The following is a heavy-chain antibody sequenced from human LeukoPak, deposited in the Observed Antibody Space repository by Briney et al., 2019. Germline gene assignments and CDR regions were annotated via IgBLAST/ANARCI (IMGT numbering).Heavy chain of an antibody. V-gene: IGHV4-4*02. CDR2: IYHSGST. Sequence: SETLSLTCAVPGGSISSSNWWSWVRQPPGKGLEWIGEIYHSGSTNYNPSLKSRVTISVDKSKNQFSLRLSSVTAADTAVYYCARGASDSSGYWDYWGQGTLVTVSS. J-gene: IGHJ4*02. CDR1: GGSISSSNW. CDR3: ARGASDSSGYWDY. D-gene: IGHD3-22*01.